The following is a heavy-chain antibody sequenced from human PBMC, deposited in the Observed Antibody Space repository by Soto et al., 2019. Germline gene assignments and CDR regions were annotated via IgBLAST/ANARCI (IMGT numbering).Heavy chain of an antibody. Sequence: ASVKVSCKASGYTFTNYGIGWVRQAPGQGLEWVGRITVSGGSTSYAQKFQGRVTVTRDTSTSTVYMELSSLRSEDTAVYYCARDKGVEDIVLVPAAYTHYYYYGMDVWGQGTPVTVSS. D-gene: IGHD2-2*01. V-gene: IGHV1-46*01. J-gene: IGHJ6*02. CDR3: ARDKGVEDIVLVPAAYTHYYYYGMDV. CDR1: GYTFTNYG. CDR2: ITVSGGST.